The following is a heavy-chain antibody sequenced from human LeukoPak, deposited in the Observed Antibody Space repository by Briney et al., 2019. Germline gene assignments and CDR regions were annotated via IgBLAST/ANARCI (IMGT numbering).Heavy chain of an antibody. CDR2: INPNSGGT. V-gene: IGHV1-2*06. J-gene: IGHJ4*02. D-gene: IGHD5-12*01. Sequence: ASVKVSCTASGYTFTSYGISWVRQAPGQGLEWMGRINPNSGGTNYAQKFQGRVTMTRDTSISTAYMELSRLRSDDTAVYYCARALGRGPFDYWGQGTLVTVSS. CDR3: ARALGRGPFDY. CDR1: GYTFTSYG.